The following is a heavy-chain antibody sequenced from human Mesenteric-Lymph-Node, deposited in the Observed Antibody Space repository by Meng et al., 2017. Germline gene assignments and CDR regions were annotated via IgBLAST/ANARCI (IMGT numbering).Heavy chain of an antibody. Sequence: GESLKISSAASGFTSSSYAMSWVRQAPGKGLEWVSAIIGSGGSTYYADSVKGRFTISRDNSKNTLYLQMNSLRGEDTAEYYCAKKRLMAAASIGNFYFDYWGQGTLVTVSS. CDR3: AKKRLMAAASIGNFYFDY. V-gene: IGHV3-23*01. CDR2: IIGSGGST. D-gene: IGHD6-13*01. J-gene: IGHJ4*02. CDR1: GFTSSSYA.